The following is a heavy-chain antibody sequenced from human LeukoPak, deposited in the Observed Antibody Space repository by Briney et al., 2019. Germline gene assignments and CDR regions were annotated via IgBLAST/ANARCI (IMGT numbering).Heavy chain of an antibody. J-gene: IGHJ4*02. CDR3: TRGSYGDYEY. V-gene: IGHV3-30-3*01. Sequence: GGSLRLSCAASGFTFGSYAMHWVRQAPGKGLEWVAVISYDGSNKYYADSVKGRFTISRDNSKNTLYLQMNSLRAEDTAVYYCTRGSYGDYEYWGQGTLVTVSS. D-gene: IGHD4-17*01. CDR2: ISYDGSNK. CDR1: GFTFGSYA.